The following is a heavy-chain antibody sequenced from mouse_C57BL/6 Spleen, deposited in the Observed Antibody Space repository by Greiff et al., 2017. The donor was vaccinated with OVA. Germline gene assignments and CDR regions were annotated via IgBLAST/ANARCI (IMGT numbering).Heavy chain of an antibody. Sequence: EVHLVESGGDLVKPGGSLKLSCAASGFTFSSYGMSWVRQTPDKRLEWVATISSGGSYTYYPDSVKGRFTISRDNAKNTLYLQMSSLKSEDTAMYYCARRAGTEGVYFDYWGQGTTLTVSS. D-gene: IGHD4-1*01. CDR2: ISSGGSYT. CDR3: ARRAGTEGVYFDY. CDR1: GFTFSSYG. V-gene: IGHV5-6*01. J-gene: IGHJ2*01.